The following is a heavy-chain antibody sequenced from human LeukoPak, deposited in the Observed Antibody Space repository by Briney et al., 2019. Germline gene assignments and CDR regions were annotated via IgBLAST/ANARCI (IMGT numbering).Heavy chain of an antibody. D-gene: IGHD5-18*01. CDR1: GFTFSSYG. CDR3: ARESGALRAYSYRH. V-gene: IGHV3-30*04. J-gene: IGHJ4*02. CDR2: ITSDGSNK. Sequence: GGSLRLSCAASGFTFSSYGMHWVRQAPGKGLEWVAVITSDGSNKHYGDSVRGRFTISRDNSKNNMYLQMNSLRAEDTALYYCARESGALRAYSYRHSGQGTLVTVSS.